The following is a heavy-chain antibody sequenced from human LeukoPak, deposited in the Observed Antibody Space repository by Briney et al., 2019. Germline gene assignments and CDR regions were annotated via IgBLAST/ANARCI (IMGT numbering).Heavy chain of an antibody. V-gene: IGHV4-59*01. D-gene: IGHD6-19*01. CDR2: MYHSGRP. Sequence: SETLSLTRTVSGGSISDYFWTWMRQAPRKGLEWVGYMYHSGRPSHNPSLKSRITISIDTSKNQFSLRLTSVTAADTAAYYCARMWLVQGAVDFWGQGTMVTVSS. CDR1: GGSISDYF. CDR3: ARMWLVQGAVDF. J-gene: IGHJ3*01.